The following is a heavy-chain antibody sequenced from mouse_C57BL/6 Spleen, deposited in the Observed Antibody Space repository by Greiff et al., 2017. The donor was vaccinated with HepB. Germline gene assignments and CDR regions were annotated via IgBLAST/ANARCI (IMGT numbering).Heavy chain of an antibody. D-gene: IGHD1-1*01. J-gene: IGHJ2*01. CDR1: GYTFTSYW. Sequence: VQLQQPGAELVKPGASVNLSCKASGYTFTSYWMQWVKQRPGQGLEWIGEIDPSDSYTNYNQKFKGKATLTVDTSSSTAYMQLSSLTSEDSAVYYCARWEITTVGDWGQGTTLTVSS. V-gene: IGHV1-50*01. CDR2: IDPSDSYT. CDR3: ARWEITTVGD.